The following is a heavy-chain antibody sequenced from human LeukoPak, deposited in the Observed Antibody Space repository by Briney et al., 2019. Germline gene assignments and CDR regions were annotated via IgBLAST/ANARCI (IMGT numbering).Heavy chain of an antibody. J-gene: IGHJ4*02. CDR2: ISHDGSNK. Sequence: GRSLRLSCAASGFTFSRYGMHWVRQAPGKGLEWVATISHDGSNKNYGDPVKGRFTISRDNSKNTLYVQMNSLRAEDTAVYFCAKDWGDYYASGGSYLDDWGQGTLVTVSS. V-gene: IGHV3-30*18. CDR3: AKDWGDYYASGGSYLDD. CDR1: GFTFSRYG. D-gene: IGHD3-10*01.